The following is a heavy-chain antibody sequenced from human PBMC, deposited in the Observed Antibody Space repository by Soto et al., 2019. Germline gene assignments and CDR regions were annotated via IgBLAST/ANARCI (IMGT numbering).Heavy chain of an antibody. J-gene: IGHJ5*02. CDR3: ARGGDGYGDDWFDP. CDR1: GGTFSSYA. Sequence: QVQLVQSGAEVKKPGSSVKVSCKASGGTFSSYAISWVRQAPGQGLEWMGGIIPIFGTANYAQKFQGRVTITADESASTAYMELRSLGSEDTAVYYCARGGDGYGDDWFDPWGQGTLVTVSS. CDR2: IIPIFGTA. V-gene: IGHV1-69*12. D-gene: IGHD4-17*01.